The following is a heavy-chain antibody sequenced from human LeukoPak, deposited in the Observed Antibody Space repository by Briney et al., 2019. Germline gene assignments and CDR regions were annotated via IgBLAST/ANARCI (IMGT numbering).Heavy chain of an antibody. CDR2: ISSSSSSI. Sequence: GGSLRLSCTASGFIFSTYSINWVRQAPGKGLEWVSHISSSSSSIYYADSVKGRFSISRDNAKNSLYLQMNSLRDEDTAVYYCARSGYGSRWYFFDHWGQGTLVTVSS. J-gene: IGHJ4*02. CDR3: ARSGYGSRWYFFDH. CDR1: GFIFSTYS. D-gene: IGHD6-13*01. V-gene: IGHV3-48*02.